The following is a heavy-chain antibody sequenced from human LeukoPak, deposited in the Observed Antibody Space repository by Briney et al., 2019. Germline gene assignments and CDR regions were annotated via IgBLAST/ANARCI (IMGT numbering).Heavy chain of an antibody. V-gene: IGHV4-4*07. J-gene: IGHJ6*03. CDR2: IYTSGST. D-gene: IGHD2-2*02. Sequence: SETLSLTCTVSGGSISSYYWSWIRQPAGKGLEWIGRIYTSGSTNYNPSLKSRVTMSVDTSKNQFSLKLSSVTAADTAVYYCARDRGCSSTSCYRVDYYYYYMDVWGKGTTVTVSS. CDR1: GGSISSYY. CDR3: ARDRGCSSTSCYRVDYYYYYMDV.